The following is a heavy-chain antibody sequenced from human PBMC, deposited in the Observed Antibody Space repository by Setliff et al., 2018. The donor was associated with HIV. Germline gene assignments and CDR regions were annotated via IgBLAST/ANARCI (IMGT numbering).Heavy chain of an antibody. CDR1: GFMFGDYL. J-gene: IGHJ4*02. Sequence: PGGSLRLSCTASGFMFGDYLMSWVRQAPGKGLEWLGFIRSKDYGGAPAYAASVEDRLSISRDDSKSIAYLQMNSLKTEDTAVYYCARGVPAVTGYHFDYWGQGTLVTVSS. V-gene: IGHV3-49*04. D-gene: IGHD6-19*01. CDR2: IRSKDYGGAP. CDR3: ARGVPAVTGYHFDY.